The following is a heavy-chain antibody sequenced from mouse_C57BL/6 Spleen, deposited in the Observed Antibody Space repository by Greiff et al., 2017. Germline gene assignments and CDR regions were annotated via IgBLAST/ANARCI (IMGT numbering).Heavy chain of an antibody. V-gene: IGHV1-15*01. D-gene: IGHD2-12*01. Sequence: VQLQQSGAELVRPGASVTLSCKASGYTFTDYEMHWVKQTPVHGLEWIGAIDPETGGTAYNQKFKGKAILTADKSSSTAYMELRSLTSEDSAVYYCTREGKYDSLRGMDYWGQGTSVTVSS. CDR1: GYTFTDYE. J-gene: IGHJ4*01. CDR3: TREGKYDSLRGMDY. CDR2: IDPETGGT.